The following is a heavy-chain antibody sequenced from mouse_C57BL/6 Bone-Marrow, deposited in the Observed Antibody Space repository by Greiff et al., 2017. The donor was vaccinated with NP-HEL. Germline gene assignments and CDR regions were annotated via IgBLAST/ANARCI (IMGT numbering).Heavy chain of an antibody. J-gene: IGHJ4*01. V-gene: IGHV3-6*01. CDR1: GYSITSGYY. CDR3: AREDFYYYGSRYAMDY. D-gene: IGHD1-1*01. Sequence: EVKLQESGPGLVKPSQSLSLTCSVTGYSITSGYYWNWIRQFPGNKLEWMGYISYDGSNNYNPSLKNRISITRDPSKNQFFLKLNSVTTEDTATYYCAREDFYYYGSRYAMDYWGQGTSVTVSS. CDR2: ISYDGSN.